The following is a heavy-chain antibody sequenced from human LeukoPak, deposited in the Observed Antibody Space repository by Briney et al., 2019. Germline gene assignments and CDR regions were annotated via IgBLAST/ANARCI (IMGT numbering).Heavy chain of an antibody. Sequence: GAPLEISCEASGSRSINYWLGWVRQLPGKGLEWMGIIYPGDSDTRYSPSFQGQVTISADKSISTAYLQWSSLKASDTAMYYCARPRGIFGVVIRDDAFDIWGQGTMVTVSS. J-gene: IGHJ3*02. D-gene: IGHD3-3*01. CDR1: GSRSINYW. CDR3: ARPRGIFGVVIRDDAFDI. V-gene: IGHV5-51*01. CDR2: IYPGDSDT.